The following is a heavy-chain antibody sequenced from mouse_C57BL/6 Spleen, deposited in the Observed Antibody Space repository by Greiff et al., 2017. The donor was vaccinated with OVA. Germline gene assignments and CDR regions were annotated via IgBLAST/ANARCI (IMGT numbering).Heavy chain of an antibody. J-gene: IGHJ2*01. CDR2: IRNKANGYTT. CDR1: GFTFTDYY. V-gene: IGHV7-3*01. D-gene: IGHD2-5*01. Sequence: EVQLVESGGGLVQPGGSLSLSCAASGFTFTDYYMSWVRQPPGKALEWLGFIRNKANGYTTEYSASVKGRFTISRDNSQSILYLQMNALRAEDSATYYCASYYYSNYYYFDYWGQGTTLTVSS. CDR3: ASYYYSNYYYFDY.